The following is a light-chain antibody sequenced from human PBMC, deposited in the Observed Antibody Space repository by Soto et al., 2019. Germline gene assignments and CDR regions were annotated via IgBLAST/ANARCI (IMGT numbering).Light chain of an antibody. Sequence: DIVMTQSPDSLAVSLGERATINCKSSQSVLYSSNNKNYLAWYQQKPGQSPKLLISWGFIRESGVPDRFSGRGSGTDFTLTICSLQAEDVAVYYCHQYDGSPPRTFGQGTKVEIK. CDR1: QSVLYSSNNKNY. CDR2: WGF. J-gene: IGKJ1*01. CDR3: HQYDGSPPRT. V-gene: IGKV4-1*01.